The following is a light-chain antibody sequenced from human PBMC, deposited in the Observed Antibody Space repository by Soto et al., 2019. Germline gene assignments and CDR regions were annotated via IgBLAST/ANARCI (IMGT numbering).Light chain of an antibody. CDR3: MQALQTTWT. CDR1: QSLLQSNGYNY. Sequence: DIVMTQSPLSLPVTPGEPASISCRSSQSLLQSNGYNYLDWYLQEPGQSPQLLIYLGSTRASGVPDRFSGSGSGTDFTLKISRVEAEDVGVYYCMQALQTTWTFGQGTKVEIK. V-gene: IGKV2-28*01. J-gene: IGKJ1*01. CDR2: LGS.